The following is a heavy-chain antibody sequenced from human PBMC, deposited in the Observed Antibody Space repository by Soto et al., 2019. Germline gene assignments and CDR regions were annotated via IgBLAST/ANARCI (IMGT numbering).Heavy chain of an antibody. Sequence: GESLKISCKGSGYSFTSYWISWVRQMPGKGLEWMGRIDPSDSYTNYSPSFQGHVTISADKSISTAYLQWSSLKASDTAMYYCARAGSYFVGIQYYYYGMDVWGQGTTVTVSS. CDR3: ARAGSYFVGIQYYYYGMDV. CDR2: IDPSDSYT. D-gene: IGHD1-26*01. CDR1: GYSFTSYW. J-gene: IGHJ6*02. V-gene: IGHV5-10-1*01.